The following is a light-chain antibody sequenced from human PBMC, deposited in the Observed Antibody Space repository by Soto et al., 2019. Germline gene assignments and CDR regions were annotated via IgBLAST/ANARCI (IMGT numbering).Light chain of an antibody. CDR2: KAS. Sequence: DIQMTQSPSTLSASVGDRVTITCRASQSISSWLAWYQQKPGKAPKLLIYKASSLESGVPSRFSGSGSGTEFTLTISSLQPDDFATYYCQRFHSFSPTFGQGTKVEIK. CDR3: QRFHSFSPT. CDR1: QSISSW. V-gene: IGKV1-5*03. J-gene: IGKJ1*01.